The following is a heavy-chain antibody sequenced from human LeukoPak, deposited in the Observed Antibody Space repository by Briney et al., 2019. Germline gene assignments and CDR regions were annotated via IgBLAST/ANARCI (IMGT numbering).Heavy chain of an antibody. CDR3: ARDKGPFWYFDL. CDR2: IYNTGNT. J-gene: IGHJ2*01. CDR1: GDSISSYY. V-gene: IGHV4-59*01. Sequence: SETLSLTCTVSGDSISSYYWNWIRQPPGKGLEWIGNIYNTGNTDYNPPLKSRVTISVDTSKKQISLKLSSVTAADTAVYYCARDKGPFWYFDLWGRGTLVTVSS.